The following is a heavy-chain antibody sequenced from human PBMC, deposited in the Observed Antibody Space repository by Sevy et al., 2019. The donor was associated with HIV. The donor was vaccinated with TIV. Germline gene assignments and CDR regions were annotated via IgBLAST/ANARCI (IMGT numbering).Heavy chain of an antibody. V-gene: IGHV3-23*01. CDR3: AKEHDNSWFDP. D-gene: IGHD3-9*01. CDR2: ITGSRSST. CDR1: GFTFNFYA. Sequence: GGSLRLSCAASGFTFNFYAMTWVRQAPGKGLEWVSSITGSRSSTYYADSVKGRFTISRDNSKNTLYLQMNSLRAEDTAVYYCAKEHDNSWFDPWGQGTLVTVSS. J-gene: IGHJ5*02.